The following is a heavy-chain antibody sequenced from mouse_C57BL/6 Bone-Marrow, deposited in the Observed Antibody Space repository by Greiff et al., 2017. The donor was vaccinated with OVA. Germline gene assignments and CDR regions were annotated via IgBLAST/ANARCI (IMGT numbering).Heavy chain of an antibody. CDR3: ASYYYGSSREVSYYARDY. J-gene: IGHJ4*01. CDR1: GYSFTGYY. Sequence: EVKLMESGPELVKPGASVTISCKASGYSFTGYYMNWVTPSPDKSLEWIGEITPSTGGTTYNQKFKAKATLTVDNSSSTAYMQLKSLTAEDSAVYYCASYYYGSSREVSYYARDYWGQGTSVTVAS. V-gene: IGHV1-42*01. CDR2: ITPSTGGT. D-gene: IGHD1-1*01.